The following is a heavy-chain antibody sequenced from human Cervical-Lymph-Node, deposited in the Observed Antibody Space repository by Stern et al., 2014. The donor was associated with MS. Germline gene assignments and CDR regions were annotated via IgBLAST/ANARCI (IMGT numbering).Heavy chain of an antibody. D-gene: IGHD6-13*01. J-gene: IGHJ6*02. CDR3: ARSSSPSPYYYYGMDV. CDR1: GFTFSSYG. Sequence: VQLVESGGGVVQPGRSLRLSCAASGFTFSSYGMHWVRQAPGKGMEWVAVIWDDGSNNYYAASVKGRFTISRDNSKNTLYLQMNSLRAEDTAVYYCARSSSPSPYYYYGMDVWGQGTTVTVSS. V-gene: IGHV3-33*01. CDR2: IWDDGSNN.